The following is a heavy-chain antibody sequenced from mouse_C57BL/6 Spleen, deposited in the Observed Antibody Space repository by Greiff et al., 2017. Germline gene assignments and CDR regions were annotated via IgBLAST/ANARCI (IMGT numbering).Heavy chain of an antibody. J-gene: IGHJ3*01. V-gene: IGHV1-80*01. CDR1: GYAFSSYW. CDR3: ARGENGYLFAY. CDR2: IYPGDGDT. D-gene: IGHD2-3*01. Sequence: SGASVKISCKASGYAFSSYWMNWVKQRPGKGLEWIGQIYPGDGDTNYNGKFKGKATLTADKSSSTAYMQLSSLTSEDSAVYFCARGENGYLFAYWGQGTLVTVSA.